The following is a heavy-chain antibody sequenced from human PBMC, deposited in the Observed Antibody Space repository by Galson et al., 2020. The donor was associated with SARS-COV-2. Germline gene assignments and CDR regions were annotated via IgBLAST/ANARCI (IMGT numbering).Heavy chain of an antibody. CDR1: GFTFSSYS. Sequence: TGGSLRLSCAASGFTFSSYSMNWVRQAPGKGLEWVSSISSSSSYIYYADSVKGRFTISRDNAKNSLYLQMNSLRAEDTAVYYCASGRTYYYGSPGPYCGMDDWGQGTTVTVSS. D-gene: IGHD3-10*01. V-gene: IGHV3-21*01. J-gene: IGHJ6*02. CDR2: ISSSSSYI. CDR3: ASGRTYYYGSPGPYCGMDD.